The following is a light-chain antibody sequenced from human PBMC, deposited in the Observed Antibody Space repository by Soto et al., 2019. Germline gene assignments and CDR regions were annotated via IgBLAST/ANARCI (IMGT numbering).Light chain of an antibody. CDR1: SSDVGSYNL. CDR2: EGS. Sequence: QSVLTQSASVSGSPGQSITISCTGTSSDVGSYNLVSWYQQHPGKAPKLMIYEGSKRPSGISNRFSGSKSGNTASLTISGLQAEDEAEYYCCSYADSSRIYVFGSGTKLTVL. V-gene: IGLV2-23*01. J-gene: IGLJ1*01. CDR3: CSYADSSRIYV.